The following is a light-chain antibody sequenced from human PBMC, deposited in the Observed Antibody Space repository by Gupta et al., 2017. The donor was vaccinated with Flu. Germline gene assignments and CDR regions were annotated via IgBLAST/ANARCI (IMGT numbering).Light chain of an antibody. CDR3: QQYDSTPYT. J-gene: IGKJ2*01. CDR1: QSVLYSSNNKNY. V-gene: IGKV4-1*01. Sequence: DIVMTQSPDSLAVSLGARATINCKSSQSVLYSSNNKNYLAWYQQKPGQPPKLLIYWASTRESGVPDRFSGSGSGTDFTLTISSLQAEDVAVYYCQQYDSTPYTFGPGTKMEIK. CDR2: WAS.